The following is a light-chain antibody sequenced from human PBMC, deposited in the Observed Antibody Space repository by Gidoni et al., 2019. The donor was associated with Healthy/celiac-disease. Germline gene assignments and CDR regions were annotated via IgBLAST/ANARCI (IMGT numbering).Light chain of an antibody. V-gene: IGKV3-15*01. Sequence: EIVMTQSPATLSVSPGERATLSCRASQSVSSNLAWYQQKPGQDPRRLIYGASTRATGIPARFSGSGSGTEFTLTISSLQSEDFAVYYCQQYNNWLYTFGQGTKLEIK. CDR1: QSVSSN. J-gene: IGKJ2*01. CDR3: QQYNNWLYT. CDR2: GAS.